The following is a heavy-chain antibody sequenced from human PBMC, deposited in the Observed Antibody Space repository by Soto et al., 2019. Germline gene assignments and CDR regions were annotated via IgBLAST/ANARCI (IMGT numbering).Heavy chain of an antibody. Sequence: SETRSLTCPVSGSSIRSYYWSWIRQPPGKGLEWIGYIYYSGSTNYNPSLKSRVTISVDTSKNQLSLKLSSVTAADTAVYYCARSGYDYIWGSYRYTGDFDYWGQGTLVTVSS. CDR2: IYYSGST. D-gene: IGHD3-16*02. CDR3: ARSGYDYIWGSYRYTGDFDY. V-gene: IGHV4-59*01. J-gene: IGHJ4*02. CDR1: GSSIRSYY.